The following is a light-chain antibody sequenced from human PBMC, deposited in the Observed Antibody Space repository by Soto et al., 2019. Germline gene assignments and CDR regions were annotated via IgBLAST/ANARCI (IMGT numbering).Light chain of an antibody. CDR2: KVS. V-gene: IGKV2-30*01. J-gene: IGKJ2*02. CDR1: QSLVYSDGNTY. Sequence: DIVMTQSPLSLPVTLGQPASISCRSSQSLVYSDGNTYLNWFQQRPGQSPRRLIYKVSNRDSGVPDRFSGRGSGTDFTLKISRVEAEDVGVYYCMQGTRWPPRGTFGQGTKLEIK. CDR3: MQGTRWPPRGT.